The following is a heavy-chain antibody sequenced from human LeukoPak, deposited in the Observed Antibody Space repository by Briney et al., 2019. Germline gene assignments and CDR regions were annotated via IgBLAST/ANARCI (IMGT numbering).Heavy chain of an antibody. CDR3: TKVPDTWLQADP. CDR2: IYYSGST. V-gene: IGHV4-39*01. Sequence: SETLSLTCIVSGGSISKSSSYWVWIRQPPGKGLEWIGTIYYSGSTYYNPSLKSRVTISLATSKNQFSLKLSSVTAADTAVYFCTKVPDTWLQADPWGQGTLVTVSS. J-gene: IGHJ5*02. D-gene: IGHD2-2*01. CDR1: GGSISKSSSY.